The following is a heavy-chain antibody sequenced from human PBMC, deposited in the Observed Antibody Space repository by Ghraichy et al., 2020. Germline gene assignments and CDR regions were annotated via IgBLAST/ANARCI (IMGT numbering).Heavy chain of an antibody. CDR1: GYTFTGYY. V-gene: IGHV1-2*02. Sequence: ASVKVSCKASGYTFTGYYMHWVRQAPGQGLEWMGWINPNSGGTNYAQKFQGRVTMTRDTSISTAYMELSRLRSDDTAVYYCARAARHMVRGVITWYYFDYWGQGSLVTVSA. CDR3: ARAARHMVRGVITWYYFDY. J-gene: IGHJ4*02. CDR2: INPNSGGT. D-gene: IGHD3-10*01.